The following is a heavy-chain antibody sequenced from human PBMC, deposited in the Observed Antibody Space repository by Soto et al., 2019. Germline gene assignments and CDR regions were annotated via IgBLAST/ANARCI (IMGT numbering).Heavy chain of an antibody. D-gene: IGHD3-9*01. CDR3: TNTVDILTGYSTFDY. CDR1: GFTFSSYS. CDR2: ISSSSSTI. Sequence: EVQLVESGGGLVQPGGSLRLSCAASGFTFSSYSMNWVRQAPGKGLEWVSYISSSSSTIYYADSVKGRFTISRDNAKNSLYLQMNSLRDDDTAVYYCTNTVDILTGYSTFDYWGQGTLVTVSS. V-gene: IGHV3-48*02. J-gene: IGHJ4*02.